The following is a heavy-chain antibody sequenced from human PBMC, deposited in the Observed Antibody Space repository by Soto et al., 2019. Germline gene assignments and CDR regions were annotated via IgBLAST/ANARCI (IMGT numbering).Heavy chain of an antibody. CDR2: IYYSGST. V-gene: IGHV4-31*03. J-gene: IGHJ3*02. CDR1: GGSISSGGYY. Sequence: PSETLSLTCTVSGGSISSGGYYWSWIRQHPGKGLEWIGYIYYSGSTYYNPSLKSRVTISVDTSKNQFSLKLSSVTAADTAVYYCARDEYCSGGSCRRNDAFDIWGQGTMVTVSS. D-gene: IGHD2-15*01. CDR3: ARDEYCSGGSCRRNDAFDI.